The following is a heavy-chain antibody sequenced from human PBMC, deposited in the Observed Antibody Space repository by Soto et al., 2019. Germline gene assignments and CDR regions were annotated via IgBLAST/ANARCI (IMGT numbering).Heavy chain of an antibody. CDR3: ASGYSSGYCLFDY. D-gene: IGHD3-22*01. Sequence: PGWSLRLSCAASGFTFSSYGMHWVRHAPGKGLEWVAVIWYDGXNKXXXXXXXXXXTXXRDNSXNTLYLQMNSLRAEDTAVYYSASGYSSGYCLFDYCGHGTLVTVSS. CDR2: IWYDGXNK. V-gene: IGHV3-33*01. J-gene: IGHJ4*01. CDR1: GFTFSSYG.